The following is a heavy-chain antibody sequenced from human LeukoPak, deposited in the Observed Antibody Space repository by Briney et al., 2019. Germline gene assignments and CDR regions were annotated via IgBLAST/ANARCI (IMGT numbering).Heavy chain of an antibody. CDR2: IYSGGST. V-gene: IGHV3-66*01. Sequence: GGSLSLSCAASGFSFSGRGMHWVRQAPGKGLEWVSVIYSGGSTYYADSVKGRFTISRDNSKNTLYLQMNSLRAEDTAVYYCARDWATVVTPGAFDIWGQGTMVTVSS. CDR1: GFSFSGRG. CDR3: ARDWATVVTPGAFDI. D-gene: IGHD4-23*01. J-gene: IGHJ3*02.